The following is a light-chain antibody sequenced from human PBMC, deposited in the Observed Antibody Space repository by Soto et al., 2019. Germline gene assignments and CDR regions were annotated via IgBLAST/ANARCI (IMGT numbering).Light chain of an antibody. Sequence: QSVLTQPASVSGSPGQSIIISCTGSSSDVGKYNLVSWYQQHPGKAPKFMIYEAIKRPPGVSNRFSGSKSGNTASLTISGLQAEDEADYYCCSYAGSNTYVFGTGTKVTV. J-gene: IGLJ1*01. CDR3: CSYAGSNTYV. V-gene: IGLV2-23*01. CDR2: EAI. CDR1: SSDVGKYNL.